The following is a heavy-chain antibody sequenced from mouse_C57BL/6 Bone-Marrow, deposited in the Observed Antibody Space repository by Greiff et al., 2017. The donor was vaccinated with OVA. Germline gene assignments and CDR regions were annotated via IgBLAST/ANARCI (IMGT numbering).Heavy chain of an antibody. CDR1: GFSLTSYG. Sequence: VKLMESGPGLVQPSQSLSITCTVSGFSLTSYGVHWVRQSPGKGLEWLGVIWRGGSTDYNAAFMSRLSITKDNSKSQVFFKMNSLQADDTAIYYCAKKGWDYGLFAYWGQGTLVTVSA. CDR2: IWRGGST. J-gene: IGHJ3*01. CDR3: AKKGWDYGLFAY. V-gene: IGHV2-5*01. D-gene: IGHD1-2*01.